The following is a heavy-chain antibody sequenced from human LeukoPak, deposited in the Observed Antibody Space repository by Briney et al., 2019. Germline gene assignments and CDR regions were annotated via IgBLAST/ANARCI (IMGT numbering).Heavy chain of an antibody. V-gene: IGHV3-33*01. CDR3: AGNNRPCYFDY. D-gene: IGHD6-6*01. J-gene: IGHJ4*02. CDR1: GFTFNNYG. Sequence: GGSLRLSCAASGFTFNNYGMRWVRQAPGKGLECLAVIWCGGGNTSYADSVTGRFTISRVNSKNTLYLQMTSLRAADRAVYYCAGNNRPCYFDYWGQGTLVTVSS. CDR2: IWCGGGNT.